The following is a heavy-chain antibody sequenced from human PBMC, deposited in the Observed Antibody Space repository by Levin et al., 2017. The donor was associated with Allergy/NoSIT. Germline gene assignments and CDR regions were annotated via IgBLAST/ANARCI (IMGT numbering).Heavy chain of an antibody. CDR3: ARGAGDYEFWSAYYKGGNFDH. CDR1: GFTFSSFA. Sequence: GGSLRLSCAASGFTFSSFAMNWVRQAPGKGLEWVAFINFAGSYIYYADSVKGRFTISRDNTKNSLYLQMNSLRAEDTAVYYCARGAGDYEFWSAYYKGGNFDHWGQGTLVTVSS. V-gene: IGHV3-21*01. D-gene: IGHD3-3*01. CDR2: INFAGSYI. J-gene: IGHJ4*02.